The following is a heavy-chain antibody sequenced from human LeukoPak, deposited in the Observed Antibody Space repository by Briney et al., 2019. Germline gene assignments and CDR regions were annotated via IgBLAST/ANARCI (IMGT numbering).Heavy chain of an antibody. D-gene: IGHD2-21*02. V-gene: IGHV2-5*02. CDR1: GFSLTSSPVG. Sequence: SGPALVDPTQTLTLTCSFSGFSLTSSPVGVGWIRQPPRKALEWLAFSYWDDDNRYRPSLKSRLTVMKDTSKSHVVLIMTNMDPADTGTYYCAHRRDYAGDWDGGSFDFWGQGIVVTVSS. CDR3: AHRRDYAGDWDGGSFDF. J-gene: IGHJ4*02. CDR2: SYWDDDN.